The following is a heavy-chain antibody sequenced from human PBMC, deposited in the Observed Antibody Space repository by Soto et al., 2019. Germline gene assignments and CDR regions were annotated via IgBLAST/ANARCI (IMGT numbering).Heavy chain of an antibody. CDR3: ARSNTRYSSPDY. Sequence: QVQLLESGPGLVKPSETLSLTCTVSGDSIDKYQWSWVRQPPGKGLEWIGCFYFSTNYNPALNSRVTISVDRSKNHFSLKLTSVTAADTAVYFCARSNTRYSSPDYWGQGTLVTVSS. CDR2: FYFST. V-gene: IGHV4-59*08. CDR1: GDSIDKYQ. D-gene: IGHD3-22*01. J-gene: IGHJ4*02.